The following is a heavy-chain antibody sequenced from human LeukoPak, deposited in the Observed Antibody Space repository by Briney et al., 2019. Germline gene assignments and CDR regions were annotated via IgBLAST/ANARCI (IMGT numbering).Heavy chain of an antibody. Sequence: SETLSLTCTVSGGSISSSTYYWGWIRQPPGKGLEWIGSISYTGSTYYNPSLKSRVTISVDTSKNQFSLKLSSVTAADTAVYYCAADYSENYHVEFDYWGQGTLVTVSS. J-gene: IGHJ4*02. V-gene: IGHV4-39*07. CDR3: AADYSENYHVEFDY. D-gene: IGHD4/OR15-4a*01. CDR1: GGSISSSTYY. CDR2: ISYTGST.